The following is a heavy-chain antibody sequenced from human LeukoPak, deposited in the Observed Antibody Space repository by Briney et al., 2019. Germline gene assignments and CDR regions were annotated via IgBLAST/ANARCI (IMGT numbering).Heavy chain of an antibody. Sequence: GGSLRLSCAASGFTISNNYMSWVRQAPGKGLEWVSVVYSGGSTYYADSVKGRFTISRDNSKNTLYLQMNSLRAGDTAVYYCAKDSGSYYYFDYWGQGTLVTVSS. CDR2: VYSGGST. J-gene: IGHJ4*02. CDR1: GFTISNNY. V-gene: IGHV3-53*01. D-gene: IGHD1-26*01. CDR3: AKDSGSYYYFDY.